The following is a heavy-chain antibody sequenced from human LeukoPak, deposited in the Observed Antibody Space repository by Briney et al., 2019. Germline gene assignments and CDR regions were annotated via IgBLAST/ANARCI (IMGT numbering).Heavy chain of an antibody. V-gene: IGHV3-23*01. D-gene: IGHD6-19*01. CDR2: ISGSGGST. CDR3: AKRDTIGWYQGGGWFDP. CDR1: GFTFSSYA. Sequence: PGGSLRLSRAASGFTFSSYAMSWVRQAPGKGLEWASAISGSGGSTYYADSVKGRFTISRDNSKNTLYLQMNSLRAEDTAVYYCAKRDTIGWYQGGGWFDPWGQGTLVTVSS. J-gene: IGHJ5*02.